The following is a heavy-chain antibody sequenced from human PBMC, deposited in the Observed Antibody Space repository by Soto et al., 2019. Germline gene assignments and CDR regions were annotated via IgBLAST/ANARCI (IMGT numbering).Heavy chain of an antibody. J-gene: IGHJ1*01. Sequence: QVQLQESGPGLVKPSGTLSLTCAVSGASISTTNWWSWVRQPPGMGLEWVGEIYSSGSTNYNPSPKSRISISLDKSKNEFSLTLNSVTAADTAVYYCARGGASNWLRIFHQWGQGTLVTVSS. CDR1: GASISTTNW. CDR3: ARGGASNWLRIFHQ. V-gene: IGHV4-4*02. CDR2: IYSSGST. D-gene: IGHD6-13*01.